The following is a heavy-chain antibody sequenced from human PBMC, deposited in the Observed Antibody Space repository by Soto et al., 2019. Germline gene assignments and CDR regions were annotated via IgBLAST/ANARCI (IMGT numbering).Heavy chain of an antibody. CDR1: GGSISSYY. Sequence: SETLSLTCTVSGGSISSYYWSWIRQPPGKGLEWIGYIYYSGSTNYNPSLKSRVTISVDTSKNQFSLKLSSVTAADTAVYYCACFPGYGNSRYWFAPSSQGSSVTVSS. J-gene: IGHJ5*01. D-gene: IGHD6-13*01. CDR3: ACFPGYGNSRYWFAP. V-gene: IGHV4-59*01. CDR2: IYYSGST.